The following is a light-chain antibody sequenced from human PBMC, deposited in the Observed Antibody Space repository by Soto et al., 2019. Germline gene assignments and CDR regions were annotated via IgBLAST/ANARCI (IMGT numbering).Light chain of an antibody. Sequence: EIVLTQSPGTLSLSPGDRATLSCRASQSVSNSHLAWYQQKPGLAPRLLIYGASSRATGTPGRFSGSGSETDFTLTISHLEPEDSAVYYCQQYGSSVWTFGQGTKVDIK. J-gene: IGKJ1*01. CDR3: QQYGSSVWT. V-gene: IGKV3-20*01. CDR1: QSVSNSH. CDR2: GAS.